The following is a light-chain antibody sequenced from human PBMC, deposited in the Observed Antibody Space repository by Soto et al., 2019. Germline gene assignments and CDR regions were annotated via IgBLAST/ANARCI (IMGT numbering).Light chain of an antibody. CDR3: QQRSGWPPWT. J-gene: IGKJ1*01. CDR2: DAS. CDR1: QSVSSY. Sequence: EIVLTQSPATLSLSPGERATLSCRASQSVSSYLAWYQQKPGQAPRLLIYDASNRATGIPARFSGSGSGTDFTLTISSLGPEDFAVYYCQQRSGWPPWTFGQGTKVDIK. V-gene: IGKV3-11*01.